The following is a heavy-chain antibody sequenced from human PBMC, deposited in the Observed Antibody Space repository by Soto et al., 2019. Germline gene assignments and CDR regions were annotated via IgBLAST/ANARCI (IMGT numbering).Heavy chain of an antibody. Sequence: QVQLVQSGAEVKKPGCSVKVSCKASGGTFSSYAISWVRQAPGQGLEWMGGIIPILGTANYAQRFQGRVTITADESTSTAYMERSSLRSEDTAVYYCARAALRGGARGVRLGELSPFDYWGQGTLVTVSS. CDR3: ARAALRGGARGVRLGELSPFDY. V-gene: IGHV1-69*12. J-gene: IGHJ4*02. CDR2: IIPILGTA. CDR1: GGTFSSYA. D-gene: IGHD3-16*02.